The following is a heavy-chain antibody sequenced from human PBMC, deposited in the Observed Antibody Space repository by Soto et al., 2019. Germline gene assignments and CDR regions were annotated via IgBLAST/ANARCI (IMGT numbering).Heavy chain of an antibody. CDR1: GYTFTSYG. Sequence: QVQLVQSGAEVNRPGASVKVSCKASGYTFTSYGISWVRQAPGQGLEWMGWISAYNGNTNYAQKLQGRVTMTTDTSTSTAYMELRSLRSDDTAVYYCARDRHYGSGGTNWFDPWGQGTLVTVSS. V-gene: IGHV1-18*01. CDR2: ISAYNGNT. J-gene: IGHJ5*02. D-gene: IGHD3-10*01. CDR3: ARDRHYGSGGTNWFDP.